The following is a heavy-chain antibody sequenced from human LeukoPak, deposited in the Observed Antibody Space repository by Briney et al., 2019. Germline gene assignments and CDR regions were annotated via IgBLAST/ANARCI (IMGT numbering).Heavy chain of an antibody. Sequence: SVNVSCKASGGTFSSYAISWVRQAPGQGLEWMGGIIPIFGTANYAQKFQGRVTITADESTSTAYMELSSLRSEDTAVYYCARTLAAAGNPSSFHFDYWGQGTLVTVSS. V-gene: IGHV1-69*13. CDR3: ARTLAAAGNPSSFHFDY. J-gene: IGHJ4*02. D-gene: IGHD6-13*01. CDR1: GGTFSSYA. CDR2: IIPIFGTA.